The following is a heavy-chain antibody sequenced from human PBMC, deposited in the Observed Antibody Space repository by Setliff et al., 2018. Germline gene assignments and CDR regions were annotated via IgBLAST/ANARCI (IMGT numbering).Heavy chain of an antibody. J-gene: IGHJ6*03. CDR2: ISSSSSYI. Sequence: PGGSLRLSCAASGFTFSSYSLNWVRQAPGTGLEWVSSISSSSSYIYDADTVQGRFTISRDNAKNSLYLQMNSLRAEDTAVYCCARAADSYGPPRSYMDVWGKGTTVTVSS. CDR1: GFTFSSYS. D-gene: IGHD5-18*01. CDR3: ARAADSYGPPRSYMDV. V-gene: IGHV3-21*01.